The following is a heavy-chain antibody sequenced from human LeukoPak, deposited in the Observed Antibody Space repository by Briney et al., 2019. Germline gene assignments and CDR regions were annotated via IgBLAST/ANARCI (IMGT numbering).Heavy chain of an antibody. Sequence: SETLSLTCTVSGGSISSYNWSWIRQPPGKGLEWIGYIYYSGSTYYNPSLKSRVTISVDTSKNQFSLKLSSVTAADTAVYYCARVVVVPAADDAFDIWGQGTMVTVSS. V-gene: IGHV4-59*06. CDR1: GGSISSYN. CDR3: ARVVVVPAADDAFDI. J-gene: IGHJ3*02. CDR2: IYYSGST. D-gene: IGHD2-2*01.